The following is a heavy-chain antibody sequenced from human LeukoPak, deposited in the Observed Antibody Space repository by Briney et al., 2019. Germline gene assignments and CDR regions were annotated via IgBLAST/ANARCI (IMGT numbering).Heavy chain of an antibody. CDR1: GGSISSGSYY. J-gene: IGHJ3*02. V-gene: IGHV4-61*02. Sequence: SQTLSLTCTVSGGSISSGSYYWSWIRQPAGKGLEWIGRIYTSGSTNYNPSLKSRVTISVDTSKNQFSLKLSSVTAADTAVYYCARDGGGSGSYTFDIWGQGTMVTVSS. D-gene: IGHD3-10*01. CDR3: ARDGGGSGSYTFDI. CDR2: IYTSGST.